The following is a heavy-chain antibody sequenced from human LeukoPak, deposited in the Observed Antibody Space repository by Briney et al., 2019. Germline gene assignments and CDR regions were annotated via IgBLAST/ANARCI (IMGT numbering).Heavy chain of an antibody. CDR1: GFTFSSYA. CDR3: ARDPHYGGNSLWYFDY. CDR2: ISGSGGST. J-gene: IGHJ4*02. Sequence: PGGSLRLSCAASGFTFSSYAMSWVRQAPGKGLEWVSAISGSGGSTYYADSVKGRFTISRDNSKNTLYLQMNSLRAEDTAVYYCARDPHYGGNSLWYFDYWGQGTLVTVSS. D-gene: IGHD4-23*01. V-gene: IGHV3-23*01.